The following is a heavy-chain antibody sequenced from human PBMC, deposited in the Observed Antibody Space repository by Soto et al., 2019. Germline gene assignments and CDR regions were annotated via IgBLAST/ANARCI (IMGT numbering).Heavy chain of an antibody. CDR3: ARHGPEQQLVRLGYHYYYMDV. D-gene: IGHD6-13*01. Sequence: GESLKISCKGSGYSFTSYWIGWVRQMPGKGLEWMGIIYPGDSDTRYSPSFQGQVTISADKSINTAYLQWSSLKASDTAMYYCARHGPEQQLVRLGYHYYYMDVWGKGTTVTVSS. CDR1: GYSFTSYW. V-gene: IGHV5-51*01. J-gene: IGHJ6*03. CDR2: IYPGDSDT.